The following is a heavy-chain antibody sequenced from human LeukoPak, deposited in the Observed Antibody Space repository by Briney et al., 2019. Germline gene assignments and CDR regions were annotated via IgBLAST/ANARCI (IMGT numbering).Heavy chain of an antibody. J-gene: IGHJ3*01. CDR3: ATDAGHGFSF. V-gene: IGHV3-74*01. CDR2: IYNDGSDT. CDR1: GFTFSRYW. Sequence: PGGSLRLSCADSGFTFSRYWMHWVRQTPGKGLVWVSRIYNDGSDTTYADSVAGRFTISRDNAKNTLYLQMNSLRAEDTAVYYCATDAGHGFSFWGQGTMVTVSS. D-gene: IGHD5-24*01.